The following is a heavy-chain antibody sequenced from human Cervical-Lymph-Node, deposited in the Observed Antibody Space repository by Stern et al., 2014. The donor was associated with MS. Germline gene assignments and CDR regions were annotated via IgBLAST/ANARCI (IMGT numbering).Heavy chain of an antibody. Sequence: QMQLVQSGAEVKKPGASVKVSCKASGYTFTSYAMHWVRQAPGQRIEWMGWINAGNGNTKYSQKFQGRVTITRDTSASTAYMELSSLRSEDTAVYYCARDLSSSYSLYRGFFDYWGQGTLVTVSS. CDR3: ARDLSSSYSLYRGFFDY. CDR1: GYTFTSYA. CDR2: INAGNGNT. V-gene: IGHV1-3*01. D-gene: IGHD6-13*01. J-gene: IGHJ4*02.